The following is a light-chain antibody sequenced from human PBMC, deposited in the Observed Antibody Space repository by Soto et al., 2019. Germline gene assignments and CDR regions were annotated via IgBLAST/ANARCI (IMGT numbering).Light chain of an antibody. CDR1: SSDFGDDKY. V-gene: IGLV2-14*03. J-gene: IGLJ3*02. CDR2: GVN. CDR3: GSFTTSRIWV. Sequence: QSVLTQPASVSGSPGQSITVSFTGSSSDFGDDKYVSWYQHQPGKGPNLLIYGVNSRPSGISNRFSGFRSGNTASLNISGLQVEDEAEYFCGSFTTSRIWVFGGGTKLTAL.